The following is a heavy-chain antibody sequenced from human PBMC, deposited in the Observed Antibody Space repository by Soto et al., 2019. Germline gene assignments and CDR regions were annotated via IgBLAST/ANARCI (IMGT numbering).Heavy chain of an antibody. Sequence: QVQLVESGGGVVQPGRSLRLSCAASGFTFSSYGMHWVRQAPGKGLEWVAVICYDGSNKYYADSVKGRFTISRDNSKTALYLQMNSLRSEDTAVYYCARAMDYGDLLWYFDYWGQGTLVTVSS. CDR2: ICYDGSNK. CDR1: GFTFSSYG. J-gene: IGHJ4*02. V-gene: IGHV3-33*01. D-gene: IGHD4-17*01. CDR3: ARAMDYGDLLWYFDY.